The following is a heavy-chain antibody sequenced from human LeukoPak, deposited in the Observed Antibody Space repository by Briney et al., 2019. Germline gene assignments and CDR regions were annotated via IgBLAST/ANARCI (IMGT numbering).Heavy chain of an antibody. CDR2: INWNGGST. J-gene: IGHJ4*02. V-gene: IGHV3-20*04. CDR1: GFTFDDYG. Sequence: GGSLRLSCAASGFTFDDYGMGWVRQAPGKGLEWVSGINWNGGSTAYADSVEGRFTISRDNAKNSLYLEMNSLRAEDTALYYCARGSQSYYFDYWGQGTLVTVSS. CDR3: ARGSQSYYFDY.